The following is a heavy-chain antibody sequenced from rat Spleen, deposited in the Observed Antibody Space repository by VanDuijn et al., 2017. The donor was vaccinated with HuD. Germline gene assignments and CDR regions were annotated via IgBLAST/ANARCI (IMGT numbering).Heavy chain of an antibody. Sequence: EVQLVESGGGLVQPGRSLKLSCAASGFTFSDYYMAWVRQAPTKGLEWVASITYDGGSTYYRDSVKGRFTISRDNAKSSLYLQMDSLRSEDTATYYCITSLYYVMDAWGQGASVTVSS. CDR1: GFTFSDYY. CDR2: ITYDGGST. V-gene: IGHV5-20*01. CDR3: ITSLYYVMDA. J-gene: IGHJ4*01.